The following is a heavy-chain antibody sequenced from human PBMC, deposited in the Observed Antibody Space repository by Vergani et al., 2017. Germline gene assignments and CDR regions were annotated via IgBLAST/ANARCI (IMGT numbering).Heavy chain of an antibody. J-gene: IGHJ4*02. CDR1: GYTSSNYD. CDR2: IQVDGSNQ. CDR3: AKHFRGWGIDY. V-gene: IGHV3-30*02. D-gene: IGHD3-16*01. Sequence: QVQLVESGGGVVQRGGSLRLSCATSGYTSSNYDMQWIRQGPGKGLEFVAFIQVDGSNQYYADSVKGRFTLSRDFSKNTLYLQMNSLRTDDTATNYCAKHFRGWGIDYWGQGTQVIVSS.